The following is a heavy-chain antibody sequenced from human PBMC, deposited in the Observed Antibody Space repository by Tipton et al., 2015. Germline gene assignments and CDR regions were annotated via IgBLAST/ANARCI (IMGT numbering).Heavy chain of an antibody. CDR2: ISASGDRT. Sequence: SLRLSCAASGFSISTYAMSWVRQAPGKGLEWVSAISASGDRTFNADFAEARFTISRDISRNTLYLQMSSLRVDDTAVYYCAMRLELRRGESHSFAMDVWGQGTTVTVSS. CDR3: AMRLELRRGESHSFAMDV. V-gene: IGHV3-23*01. D-gene: IGHD1-7*01. CDR1: GFSISTYA. J-gene: IGHJ6*02.